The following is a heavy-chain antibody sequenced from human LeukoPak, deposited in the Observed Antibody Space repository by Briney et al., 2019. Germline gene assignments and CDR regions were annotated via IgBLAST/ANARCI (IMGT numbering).Heavy chain of an antibody. D-gene: IGHD3-3*01. Sequence: GASLRLSCAASGFTFSSYAMSWVRQAPGKGLEWVSAISGSGGSTYYADSVKGRLTISRDNSKNTLYLQMNSLRAEDTAVYYCAKEEWLLPFFDYWGQGTLVTVSS. CDR1: GFTFSSYA. CDR2: ISGSGGST. CDR3: AKEEWLLPFFDY. J-gene: IGHJ4*02. V-gene: IGHV3-23*01.